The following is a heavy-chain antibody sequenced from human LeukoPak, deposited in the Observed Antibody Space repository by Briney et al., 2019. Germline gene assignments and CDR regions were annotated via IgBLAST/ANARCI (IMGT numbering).Heavy chain of an antibody. CDR3: ATRITIFGVAQY. J-gene: IGHJ4*02. CDR1: GFTFSSYA. D-gene: IGHD3-3*01. Sequence: PGGSLRLSCAASGFTFSSYAMGWVRQAPGKGLEWVSAISGSGGSTYYADSVKGRFTISRDNSKNTLYLQMNSLRAEDTAVYYCATRITIFGVAQYWGQGTLVTVSS. V-gene: IGHV3-23*01. CDR2: ISGSGGST.